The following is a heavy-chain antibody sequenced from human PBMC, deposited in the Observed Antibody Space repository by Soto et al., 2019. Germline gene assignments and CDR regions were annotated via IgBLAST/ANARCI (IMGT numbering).Heavy chain of an antibody. D-gene: IGHD3-3*01. CDR2: IYYSGST. CDR3: ARAVPYYDFWSGPRGVSGYGMDV. Sequence: QVQLQESGPGLVKPSQTLSLTCTVSGGSISSGGYYWSWIRQHPGKGLEWIGYIYYSGSTYYNPSLKSRVTISVDTSKNQFSLKLSSVTAADTAVYYCARAVPYYDFWSGPRGVSGYGMDVWGQGTTVTVSS. J-gene: IGHJ6*02. CDR1: GGSISSGGYY. V-gene: IGHV4-31*03.